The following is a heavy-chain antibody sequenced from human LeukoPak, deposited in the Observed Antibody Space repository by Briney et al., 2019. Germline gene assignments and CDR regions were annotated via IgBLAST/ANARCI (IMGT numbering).Heavy chain of an antibody. V-gene: IGHV3-23*01. J-gene: IGHJ5*02. CDR3: AKKGNGEDDP. Sequence: GGSLRLSCAASGFIFSHHAMSWVRQAPGKGLEWVSAISGSGGSTYYADSVKGRFTISRDNSKNTLYLQMNGLRAEDTAVYYCAKKGNGEDDPWGQGTLVTVSS. CDR1: GFIFSHHA. D-gene: IGHD4-17*01. CDR2: ISGSGGST.